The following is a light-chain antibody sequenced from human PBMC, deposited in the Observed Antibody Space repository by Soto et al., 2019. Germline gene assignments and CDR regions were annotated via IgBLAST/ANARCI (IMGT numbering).Light chain of an antibody. CDR3: QQYNNWWT. CDR2: DAS. V-gene: IGKV3-15*01. J-gene: IGKJ1*01. Sequence: EIVMTQSPATLSVSPGERATLSCRASQSVSSNLAWYQQKPGQAPRLLISDASTRATGTPARFSGSGSGTEFTLTISSLQSEDFAVYYCQQYNNWWTFGQGTKVEIK. CDR1: QSVSSN.